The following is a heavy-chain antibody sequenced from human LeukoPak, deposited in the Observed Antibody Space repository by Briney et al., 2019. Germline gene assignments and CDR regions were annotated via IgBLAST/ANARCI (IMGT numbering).Heavy chain of an antibody. CDR1: GYTFTGYY. J-gene: IGHJ3*02. D-gene: IGHD2-21*01. CDR3: ARGRGAYCGGDCYSLDAFDI. CDR2: INPNSGGT. Sequence: ASVKVSCKASGYTFTGYYMHWVRQAPGQGLEWMGWINPNSGGTNYARKFQGRVTMTRDTSISTAYMELSRLRSDDTAVYYCARGRGAYCGGDCYSLDAFDIWGQGTMVTVSS. V-gene: IGHV1-2*02.